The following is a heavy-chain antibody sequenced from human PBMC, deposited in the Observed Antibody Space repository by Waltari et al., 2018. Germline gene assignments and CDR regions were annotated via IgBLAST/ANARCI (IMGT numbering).Heavy chain of an antibody. CDR1: GGSISSSSYY. D-gene: IGHD2-8*01. CDR2: IYYSGST. CDR3: ARPLYPSLVPRLHAFDI. Sequence: QLQLQESGPGLVKPSETLSLTCTVSGGSISSSSYYWGWIRQPPGKGLEWIGSIYYSGSTYYNPSLKSRVTISVDTSKNQFSLKLSSVTAADTAVYYCARPLYPSLVPRLHAFDIWGQGTMVTVSS. J-gene: IGHJ3*02. V-gene: IGHV4-39*01.